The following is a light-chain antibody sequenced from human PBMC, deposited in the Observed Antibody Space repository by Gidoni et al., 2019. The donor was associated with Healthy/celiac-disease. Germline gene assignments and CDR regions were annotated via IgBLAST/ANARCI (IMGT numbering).Light chain of an antibody. Sequence: SSALTQDPAVSVALGQTVRITCQGDSLRSYYASWYQQKPGQAPVLVIYGKNNRPSGIPDRFSGSSSGNTASWTITGAQAEDEADYYCNSRDSSGNHLGVFGGGTKLTVL. J-gene: IGLJ2*01. CDR2: GKN. CDR1: SLRSYY. V-gene: IGLV3-19*01. CDR3: NSRDSSGNHLGV.